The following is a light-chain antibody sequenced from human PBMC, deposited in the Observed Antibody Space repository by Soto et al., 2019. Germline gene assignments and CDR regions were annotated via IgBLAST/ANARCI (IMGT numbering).Light chain of an antibody. V-gene: IGLV1-44*01. Sequence: QSVLTQPPSASGTPGQRVTISCSGSSSNIGRNSVNWYQQVPGMAPKLLINSNNQRPSGVPDRFSGSKSGTSASLAIGGLQSEDEADYYCAAWDDSLNGHGVFGGGTKLTVL. J-gene: IGLJ3*02. CDR2: SNN. CDR3: AAWDDSLNGHGV. CDR1: SSNIGRNS.